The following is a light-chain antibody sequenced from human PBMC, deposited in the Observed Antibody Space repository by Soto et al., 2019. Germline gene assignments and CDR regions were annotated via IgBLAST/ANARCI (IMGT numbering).Light chain of an antibody. CDR2: KAS. V-gene: IGKV1-5*03. J-gene: IGKJ2*01. Sequence: DIQMTQSASTLSASVGDRVIITCRASQSINSWLAWYQQKPGKAPKLLIYKASTLESGVPSRFSGSASGTEFTLTISSLQPDDFATYYCQQYNNYPYTFGQGTELEIK. CDR1: QSINSW. CDR3: QQYNNYPYT.